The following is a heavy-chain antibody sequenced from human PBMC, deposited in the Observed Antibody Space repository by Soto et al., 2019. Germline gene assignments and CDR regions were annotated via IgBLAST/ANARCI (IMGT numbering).Heavy chain of an antibody. V-gene: IGHV1-18*01. CDR1: GYTFTSYG. J-gene: IGHJ4*02. Sequence: GASVKVSCKASGYTFTSYGISWVRQAPGQGLEWMGWISAYNGNTNYAQKLQGRVTMTTDTSTSTAYMELRSLRSDDTAVYYCARACGLFDYVWGSYRFFYLDYWGQGTLVTAPQ. CDR2: ISAYNGNT. D-gene: IGHD3-16*02. CDR3: ARACGLFDYVWGSYRFFYLDY.